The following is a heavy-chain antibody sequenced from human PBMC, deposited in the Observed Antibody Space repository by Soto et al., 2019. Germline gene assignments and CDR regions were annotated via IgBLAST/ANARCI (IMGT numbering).Heavy chain of an antibody. V-gene: IGHV3-33*01. CDR3: ARDREWYHYDSSGYWAEDAFDI. CDR2: IWYDGSNK. D-gene: IGHD3-22*01. Sequence: HPGGSLRLSCAASGFTFSSYGMHWVRQAPGKGLEWVAVIWYDGSNKYYADSVKGRFTISRDNSKNTLYLQMNSLRAEDTAVYYCARDREWYHYDSSGYWAEDAFDIWGQGTMVTVSS. CDR1: GFTFSSYG. J-gene: IGHJ3*02.